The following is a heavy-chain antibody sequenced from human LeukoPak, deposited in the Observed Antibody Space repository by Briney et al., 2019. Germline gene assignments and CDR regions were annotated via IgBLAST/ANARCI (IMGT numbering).Heavy chain of an antibody. CDR3: ARDHGAYFDF. Sequence: GGSLRLSCAASGFSFSSYAMHWVRQASGKGLEWVALISYDGSNKYYADSVKGRFTISRDNSKNTLYLQMNSLRAEDTAIYYCARDHGAYFDFWGQGTLVTVSS. D-gene: IGHD3-10*01. J-gene: IGHJ4*02. V-gene: IGHV3-30-3*01. CDR1: GFSFSSYA. CDR2: ISYDGSNK.